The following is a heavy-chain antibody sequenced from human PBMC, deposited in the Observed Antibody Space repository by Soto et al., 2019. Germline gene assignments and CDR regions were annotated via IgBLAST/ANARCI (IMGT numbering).Heavy chain of an antibody. J-gene: IGHJ4*02. Sequence: PGGSLRLSCAASGFTFSSYAMSWVRQAPGKGLEWVSAISGSGGSTYYADSVKGRFTISRDNSKNTLYLQMNSLRAEDTAVYYCAKTGRGYSYGYNDYWGQGTMVTVYS. CDR3: AKTGRGYSYGYNDY. D-gene: IGHD5-18*01. CDR2: ISGSGGST. CDR1: GFTFSSYA. V-gene: IGHV3-23*01.